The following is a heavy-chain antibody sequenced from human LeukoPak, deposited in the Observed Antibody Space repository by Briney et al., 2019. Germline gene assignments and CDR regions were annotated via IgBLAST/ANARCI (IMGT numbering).Heavy chain of an antibody. CDR2: MSANGIS. J-gene: IGHJ4*02. D-gene: IGHD3-10*01. CDR1: DGSISSHYYF. Sequence: KTSETLSLTCTVSDGSISSHYYFWSWIRHPAGKGLDGIGRMSANGISTYHPSLKRRVTISVDTSNNQFSLKLSSVTAAETAVYYCAGHALWFRDLGDWGQGTLVTVSS. CDR3: AGHALWFRDLGD. V-gene: IGHV4-61*02.